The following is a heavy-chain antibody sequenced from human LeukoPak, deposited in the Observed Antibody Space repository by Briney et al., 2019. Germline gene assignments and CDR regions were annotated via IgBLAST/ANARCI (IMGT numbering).Heavy chain of an antibody. Sequence: PSETLSLTCAVSGYSISSGYYWGWIRQPPGKGLEWIGSIYHSGSTYYNPSLKSRVTISVDTSKNQFSLKLSSVTAADTAVYYCARLRMGMGSVDYWGQGILVTVCS. CDR2: IYHSGST. CDR3: ARLRMGMGSVDY. CDR1: GYSISSGYY. V-gene: IGHV4-38-2*01. J-gene: IGHJ4*02. D-gene: IGHD7-27*01.